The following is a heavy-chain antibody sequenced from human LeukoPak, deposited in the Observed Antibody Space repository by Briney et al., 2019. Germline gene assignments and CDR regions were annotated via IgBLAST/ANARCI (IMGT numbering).Heavy chain of an antibody. Sequence: GGSLRLSCAASGFTFDDYGVSWVRQAPGKGLVWVSGINWNGGSTGYADSVKGQFTISRDNAKNSLYLQMSSLRAEDTALYYCARASDGYYDSSVQYYYYYYMDVWGKETTVTVSS. CDR1: GFTFDDYG. J-gene: IGHJ6*03. CDR3: ARASDGYYDSSVQYYYYYYMDV. CDR2: INWNGGST. D-gene: IGHD3-22*01. V-gene: IGHV3-20*04.